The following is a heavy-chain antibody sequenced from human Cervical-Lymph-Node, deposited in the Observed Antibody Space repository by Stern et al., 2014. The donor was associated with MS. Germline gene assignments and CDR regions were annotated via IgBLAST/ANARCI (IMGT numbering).Heavy chain of an antibody. J-gene: IGHJ5*02. CDR1: GFTFTTYY. CDR2: IHASGGST. D-gene: IGHD6-6*01. CDR3: ARGLFSSSGWFDP. V-gene: IGHV1-46*01. Sequence: QVQLVQSGAEVKKPGASVKVSCKASGFTFTTYYIHWVRQAPGQGLEWMGVIHASGGSTSYAQKFQGRVTMTRDTSTSTVYMELSSLRSEDTAVYYCARGLFSSSGWFDPWGQGTLVTVSS.